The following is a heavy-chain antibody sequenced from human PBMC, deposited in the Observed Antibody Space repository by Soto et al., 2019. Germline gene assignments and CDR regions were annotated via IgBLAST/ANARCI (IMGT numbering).Heavy chain of an antibody. CDR2: ISGSGGTT. V-gene: IGHV3-23*01. CDR1: GFSFTTYA. J-gene: IGHJ4*02. D-gene: IGHD5-12*01. CDR3: AKEGIYDYGDF. Sequence: EVQLQESGGGLVQPGGSLRLSCAASGFSFTTYAMSWVRQAPGKGLEWVSGISGSGGTTYYADSVKGRFTISRDSLQNTLYLHMSSLRAEDTAFYFCAKEGIYDYGDFRGQGTLVTVSS.